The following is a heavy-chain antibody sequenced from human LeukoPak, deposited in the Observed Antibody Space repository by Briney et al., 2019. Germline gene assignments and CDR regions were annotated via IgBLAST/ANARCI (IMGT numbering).Heavy chain of an antibody. CDR2: IIPIFGTA. Sequence: SVKVSCKASGGTFSSYAISWVRQAPGQGLEWMGEIIPIFGTANYAQKFQGRVTITADESTSTAYMELSSLRSEDTAVYYCARNLGFPPWYFDLWGRGTLVTVSS. D-gene: IGHD3-16*01. CDR3: ARNLGFPPWYFDL. J-gene: IGHJ2*01. CDR1: GGTFSSYA. V-gene: IGHV1-69*13.